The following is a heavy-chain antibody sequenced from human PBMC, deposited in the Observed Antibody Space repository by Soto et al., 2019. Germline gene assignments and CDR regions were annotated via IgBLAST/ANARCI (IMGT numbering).Heavy chain of an antibody. J-gene: IGHJ1*01. Sequence: PGGSLRLSCAASGFTFSSYGMHWVRQAPGKGLEWVAVIWYDGSNKYYADSVKGRFTISRDNSKNTLYLQMNSLRAEDTAVYYCARERAPSGGYVDGRKRPNCFQHWGQGTLVTVSS. CDR2: IWYDGSNK. V-gene: IGHV3-33*01. CDR3: ARERAPSGGYVDGRKRPNCFQH. D-gene: IGHD1-1*01. CDR1: GFTFSSYG.